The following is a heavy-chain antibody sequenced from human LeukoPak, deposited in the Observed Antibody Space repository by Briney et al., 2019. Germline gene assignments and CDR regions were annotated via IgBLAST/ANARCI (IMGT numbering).Heavy chain of an antibody. Sequence: PGGPLRPSFAPPGFTFISFGRHGVAQAPGRGLGWVAVISYDGSNKYYADSVKGRFTISRDNSKNTLYLQMNSLRAEDTAVYHCAKDRARWELDYWGQGTLVTVS. CDR1: GFTFISFG. CDR2: ISYDGSNK. CDR3: AKDRARWELDY. J-gene: IGHJ4*02. D-gene: IGHD1-26*01. V-gene: IGHV3-30*18.